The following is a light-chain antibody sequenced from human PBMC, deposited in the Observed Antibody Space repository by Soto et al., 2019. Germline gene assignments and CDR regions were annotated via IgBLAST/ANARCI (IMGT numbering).Light chain of an antibody. CDR3: QQYGDPPPYS. V-gene: IGKV3-20*01. CDR2: GAS. CDR1: QSVSRSS. Sequence: EIVLTQSPGTLSLSPGERATLSCRASQSVSRSSLAWYQQRPGQAPRLLIFGASSRAAGIPDRFSGSGSATAFTLTISRLEPEDSAVYYCQQYGDPPPYSFVQGTKLEI. J-gene: IGKJ2*03.